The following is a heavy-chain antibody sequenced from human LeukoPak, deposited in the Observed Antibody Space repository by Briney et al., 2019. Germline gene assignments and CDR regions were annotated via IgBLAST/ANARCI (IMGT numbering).Heavy chain of an antibody. CDR2: INHSGGT. V-gene: IGHV4-34*01. CDR3: ARGPVNYYGSGSYYNVRDRGRKEANFDY. Sequence: SETLSLTCAVYGGSFSGYYWSWIRQPPGKGLEWIGEINHSGGTNYNPSLKSRVTISVDTSKNQFSLKLSSVTAADTAVYYCARGPVNYYGSGSYYNVRDRGRKEANFDYWGQGTLVTVSS. CDR1: GGSFSGYY. J-gene: IGHJ4*02. D-gene: IGHD3-10*01.